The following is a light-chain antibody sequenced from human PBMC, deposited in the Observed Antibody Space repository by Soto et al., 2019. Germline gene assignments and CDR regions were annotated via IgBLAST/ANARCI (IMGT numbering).Light chain of an antibody. CDR3: SSYAGNNSPYV. V-gene: IGLV2-8*01. Sequence: QSVLTQPPSASGSPGQSVTISCTGTGSDVGGYNYVSWYQQRPGKAPKLMVYDVSKRPSGVPDRFSGSKSGNTASLTVSGLQAEDEADYYCSSYAGNNSPYVFGTGTKVTVL. J-gene: IGLJ1*01. CDR2: DVS. CDR1: GSDVGGYNY.